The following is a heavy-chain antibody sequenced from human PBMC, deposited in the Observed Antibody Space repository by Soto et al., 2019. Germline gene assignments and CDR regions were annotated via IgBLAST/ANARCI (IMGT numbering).Heavy chain of an antibody. CDR2: IKQDGSEK. J-gene: IGHJ3*02. CDR1: GFTFNSYW. V-gene: IGHV3-7*04. D-gene: IGHD1-20*01. CDR3: ARINWSDDRYAFDI. Sequence: HPGGSLRLSCAASGFTFNSYWMNWVRQAPGKGLEWVANIKQDGSEKYYVDSVEGRFTISRDNAKNSLYLQMNSLRAEDTAIYYCARINWSDDRYAFDIWGQGTMVTVSS.